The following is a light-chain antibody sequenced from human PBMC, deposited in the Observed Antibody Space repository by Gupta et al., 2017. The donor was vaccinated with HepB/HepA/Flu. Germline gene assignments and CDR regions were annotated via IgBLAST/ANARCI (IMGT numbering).Light chain of an antibody. CDR3: MQTLQTPRT. CDR2: LGS. V-gene: IGKV2-28*01. Sequence: DIVMTQSPLSLPFTPGEPASISCRSSQSLQSNGYNYLDWYLQKPGQSPQLLIYLGSTRASGVPDRFSGSGSGTDFTLKISRVDADDVGVYYCMQTLQTPRTFGQGTKVEIK. CDR1: QSLQSNGYNY. J-gene: IGKJ1*01.